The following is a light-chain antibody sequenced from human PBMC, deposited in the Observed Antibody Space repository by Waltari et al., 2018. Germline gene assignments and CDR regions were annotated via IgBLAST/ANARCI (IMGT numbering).Light chain of an antibody. J-gene: IGKJ4*01. Sequence: DIQMTQSPSSLSASVGDRVTITCQASQDISNYLNWYQQKPGKAPKLLIYDASNLETGVPSRFSGSGSGTDFTFTISSLQPEDIATYYCQQYDNLFGDLTFGGGTKVEIK. V-gene: IGKV1-33*01. CDR3: QQYDNLFGDLT. CDR1: QDISNY. CDR2: DAS.